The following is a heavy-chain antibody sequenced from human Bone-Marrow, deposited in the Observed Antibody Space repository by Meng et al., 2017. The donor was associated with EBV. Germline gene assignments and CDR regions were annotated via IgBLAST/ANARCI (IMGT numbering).Heavy chain of an antibody. Sequence: QGQVGQSGAEVKKPGASVKISCKASGYTFTSYGVTWVRQAPGQGLEWMGWITAYNGLTRYEQKFQGRVMLTTDTSTTTAYMELRSLTFDDTAVYYCARNPRSEYSGYDYWGQGTLVTVSS. V-gene: IGHV1-18*01. CDR3: ARNPRSEYSGYDY. J-gene: IGHJ4*02. CDR2: ITAYNGLT. CDR1: GYTFTSYG. D-gene: IGHD5-12*01.